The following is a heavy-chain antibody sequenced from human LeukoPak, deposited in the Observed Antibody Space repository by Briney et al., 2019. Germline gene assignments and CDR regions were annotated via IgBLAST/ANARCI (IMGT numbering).Heavy chain of an antibody. D-gene: IGHD6-19*01. J-gene: IGHJ6*04. Sequence: FSEASGGTFTHYAISWVRQAPGQGLEWMGGIIPGLGTANYAQKFQDGVMITADKSTTTAYMELSRLTSEDTAVYYCARGKEMAGNLYYYGMDVWGKGTTVNVAS. CDR3: ARGKEMAGNLYYYGMDV. CDR1: GGTFTHYA. CDR2: IIPGLGTA. V-gene: IGHV1-69*06.